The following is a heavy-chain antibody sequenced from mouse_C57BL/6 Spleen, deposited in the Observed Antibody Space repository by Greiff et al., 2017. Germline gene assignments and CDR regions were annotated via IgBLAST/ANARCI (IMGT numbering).Heavy chain of an antibody. CDR1: GYTFTSYW. CDR3: ARGYGYDDYAMDY. D-gene: IGHD2-2*01. V-gene: IGHV1-50*01. J-gene: IGHJ4*01. CDR2: IDPSDSYT. Sequence: VQLQQPGAELVKPGASVKLSCKASGYTFTSYWMQWVKQRPGQGLEWIGEIDPSDSYTNYNQKFKGKATLTVDTSSSTAYMQLSSLTSEDSAVYDCARGYGYDDYAMDYWGQGTSVTVSS.